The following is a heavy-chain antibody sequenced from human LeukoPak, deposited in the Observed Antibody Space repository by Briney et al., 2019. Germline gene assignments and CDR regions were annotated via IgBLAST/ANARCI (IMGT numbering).Heavy chain of an antibody. V-gene: IGHV3-23*01. Sequence: GGSLRLSCAASGFTFSSYAMSWVRQAPGKGLEWVSAISGSGGSTYYADSVKGRFTISRDNSKNTLYLQMHSLRAEDTAVYYCAHISGSWPDYWGQGTLVTVSS. CDR1: GFTFSSYA. J-gene: IGHJ4*02. D-gene: IGHD6-13*01. CDR3: AHISGSWPDY. CDR2: ISGSGGST.